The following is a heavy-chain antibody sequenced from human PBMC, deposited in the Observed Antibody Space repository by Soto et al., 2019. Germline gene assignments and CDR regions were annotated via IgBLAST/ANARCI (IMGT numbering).Heavy chain of an antibody. J-gene: IGHJ4*02. CDR1: GGTFSSYT. CDR3: ARERGFDYYDSSGGFGDY. V-gene: IGHV1-69*08. CDR2: IIPILGIA. D-gene: IGHD3-22*01. Sequence: QVQLVQSGAEVKKPGSSVKVSCKASGGTFSSYTISWVRQAPVQGLEWMGRIIPILGIANYAQKFQGRVTLTADKSTSPAYMELSSMRSEDTAVYYCARERGFDYYDSSGGFGDYWGQGTLVTVSS.